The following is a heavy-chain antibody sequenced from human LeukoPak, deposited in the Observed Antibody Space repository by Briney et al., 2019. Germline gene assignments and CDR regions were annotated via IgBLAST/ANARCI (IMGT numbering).Heavy chain of an antibody. CDR3: ANQGGDSGYDSYYFDY. CDR2: ISGSGGST. V-gene: IGHV3-23*01. D-gene: IGHD5-12*01. Sequence: GGALRLSCADSGFTFSSYAMSWVRQAPGKGLEWVSAISGSGGSTYYADSVKGRFTISRDNSKNTLYLQMNSLRAEDTAVYYCANQGGDSGYDSYYFDYWGQGTLVTVSS. J-gene: IGHJ4*02. CDR1: GFTFSSYA.